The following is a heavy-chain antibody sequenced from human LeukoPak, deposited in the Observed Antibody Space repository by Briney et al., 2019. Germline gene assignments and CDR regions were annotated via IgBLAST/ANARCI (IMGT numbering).Heavy chain of an antibody. CDR3: AKISSSAESNFDY. D-gene: IGHD6-25*01. CDR2: IWPDGSKK. Sequence: GRSLRLSCAASGFTFSTYAMHWVRQAPGKGLEWVAFIWPDGSKKYYADSVKGRFAISRENSKNTVYLQMNDLRPEDTALYFCAKISSSAESNFDYWGQGALLTVSS. V-gene: IGHV3-33*06. CDR1: GFTFSTYA. J-gene: IGHJ4*02.